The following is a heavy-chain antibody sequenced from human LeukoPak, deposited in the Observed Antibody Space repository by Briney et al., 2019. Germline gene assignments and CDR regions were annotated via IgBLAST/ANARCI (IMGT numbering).Heavy chain of an antibody. CDR1: AFTFSSYG. CDR2: ISYDGSNE. V-gene: IGHV3-30*18. CDR3: AKEHDSSGLDY. Sequence: GGSLRLSGAASAFTFSSYGMHWVHQAPGKGLEWVAVISYDGSNEYYADSVKGRFTISRDNSKNTLYLQMNSLRAEDTAVYYCAKEHDSSGLDYWGQGTLVTVSS. J-gene: IGHJ4*02. D-gene: IGHD3-22*01.